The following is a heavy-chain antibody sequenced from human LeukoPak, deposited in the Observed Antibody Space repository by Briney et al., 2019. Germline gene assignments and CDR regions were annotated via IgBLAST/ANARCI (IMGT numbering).Heavy chain of an antibody. CDR2: IYHSGST. D-gene: IGHD5-24*01. V-gene: IGHV4-30-2*01. CDR3: ARARRDGYNGFDY. CDR1: GGSISSGGYS. Sequence: SETLSLTCAVSGGSISSGGYSWSWIRQPPGKGLEWIGYIYHSGSTYYNPSLKSRVTISVDRSKNQFSLKLSSVTAADTAVYYCARARRDGYNGFDYWGQGTLVTVSS. J-gene: IGHJ4*02.